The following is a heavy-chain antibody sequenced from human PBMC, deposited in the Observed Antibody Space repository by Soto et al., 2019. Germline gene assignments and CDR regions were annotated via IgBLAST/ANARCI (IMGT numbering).Heavy chain of an antibody. D-gene: IGHD5-18*01. CDR2: INHLTTT. J-gene: IGHJ4*02. CDR3: ARGYDTALAPIF. CDR1: GGSFSSYH. Sequence: TSETLSLTCAVYGGSFSSYHWSWIRQTPGKGLEWIGEINHLTTTNYNPSLKSRVIISLDTPKNQFSLKLSSVTAADTAVYYCARGYDTALAPIFWGQGILATVSS. V-gene: IGHV4-34*01.